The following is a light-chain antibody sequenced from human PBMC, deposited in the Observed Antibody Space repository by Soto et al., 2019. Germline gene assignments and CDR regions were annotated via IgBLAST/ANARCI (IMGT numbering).Light chain of an antibody. CDR1: QSISSY. V-gene: IGKV1-39*01. J-gene: IGKJ5*01. Sequence: IQLTQSPSYMYVFVGDRVTITCRTSQSISSYLNWYRHKPGKAPKLLIYAASTLQSGVPSRFSGSGSGTDFTLTISNLQPEDFATYYCQQSYSTLPITFGQGTRLEI. CDR2: AAS. CDR3: QQSYSTLPIT.